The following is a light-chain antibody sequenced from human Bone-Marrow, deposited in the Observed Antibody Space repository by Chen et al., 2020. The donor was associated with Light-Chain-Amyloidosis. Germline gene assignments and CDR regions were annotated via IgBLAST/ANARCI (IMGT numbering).Light chain of an antibody. Sequence: EIVLTQSPGTLSLSPGEGANLSCRASQTISSNYLTWYQQKFGQAPRLLIFGSSSRATGIPDRFTGSGSGTDFTLTINSLGPEDFAMYYCQQYGTSPLTFGGGTKVEIK. CDR2: GSS. V-gene: IGKV3-20*01. CDR3: QQYGTSPLT. J-gene: IGKJ4*01. CDR1: QTISSNY.